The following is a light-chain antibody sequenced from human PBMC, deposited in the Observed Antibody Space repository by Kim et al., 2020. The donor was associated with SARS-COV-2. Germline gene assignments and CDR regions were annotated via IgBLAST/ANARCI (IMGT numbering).Light chain of an antibody. V-gene: IGLV3-1*01. CDR1: KLGDKY. Sequence: SYELTQPPSVSVSPGQTASITCSGDKLGDKYACWYQQKPGQSPVLVIYQDSKRPSGIPERFSGSNSWNTATLTISGTQAMDEADYYCQAWDSSSVVFGEG. J-gene: IGLJ2*01. CDR3: QAWDSSSVV. CDR2: QDS.